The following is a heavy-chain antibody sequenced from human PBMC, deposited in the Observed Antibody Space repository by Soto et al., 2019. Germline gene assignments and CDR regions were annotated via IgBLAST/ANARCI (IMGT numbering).Heavy chain of an antibody. V-gene: IGHV3-23*01. CDR1: GFTFGTYA. J-gene: IGHJ4*02. D-gene: IGHD1-26*01. CDR2: VSASGLNT. CDR3: ARRGSGSYYDY. Sequence: AGGSLRVSCAASGFTFGTYAMARVRQAPGKGLEWVSGVSASGLNTDYADPVKGRFTISRDNSKNTLYLQMNSLRAEDTAVYYCARRGSGSYYDYWGQGTLVTVSS.